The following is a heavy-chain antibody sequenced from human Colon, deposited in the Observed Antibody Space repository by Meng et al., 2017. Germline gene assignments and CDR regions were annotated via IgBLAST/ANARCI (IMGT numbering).Heavy chain of an antibody. J-gene: IGHJ4*02. CDR1: GFTVSDYD. D-gene: IGHD1-7*01. Sequence: GESLKISCVVSGFTVSDYDMHWVRQAPGKGLEWVAVMSSDGTKRFYADSVKGRFTISRDNAKNTLDLQINSLRDGDTAVYYCAREWNYGDYWGQGTLVTVSS. CDR3: AREWNYGDY. CDR2: MSSDGTKR. V-gene: IGHV3-30*01.